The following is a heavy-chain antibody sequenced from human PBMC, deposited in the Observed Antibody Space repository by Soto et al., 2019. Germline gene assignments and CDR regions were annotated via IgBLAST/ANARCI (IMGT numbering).Heavy chain of an antibody. D-gene: IGHD3-22*01. CDR1: GGSISSYY. Sequence: PSETLSLTCTVSGGSISSYYWSWIRQPPGKGLEWIGYIYYSGSTNYNPTLKSRVTISVDTSKNQFSLKLSSVPAADTAVYYCARGRSSGYYEGDWFDPWGQGTLVTVSS. CDR3: ARGRSSGYYEGDWFDP. V-gene: IGHV4-59*01. J-gene: IGHJ5*02. CDR2: IYYSGST.